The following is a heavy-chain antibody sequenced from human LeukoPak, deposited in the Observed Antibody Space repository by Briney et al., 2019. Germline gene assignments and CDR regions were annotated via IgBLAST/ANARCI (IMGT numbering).Heavy chain of an antibody. V-gene: IGHV3-48*03. CDR2: ITSSGNTI. CDR3: ARGSPGY. Sequence: PGGSLRLSCAASGFTFSNYEMNWVAQPPGKGVEWFSYITSSGNTIYYANSVKGRFTISRDNAKSSLYLQMNSLRAEDTPVYYCARGSPGYWGQGTLVTVSS. CDR1: GFTFSNYE. J-gene: IGHJ4*02.